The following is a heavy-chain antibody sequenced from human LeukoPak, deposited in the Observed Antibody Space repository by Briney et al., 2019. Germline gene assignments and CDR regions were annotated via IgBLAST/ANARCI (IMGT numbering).Heavy chain of an antibody. CDR3: ARITYDFWSGYYTGGPPQNFDY. J-gene: IGHJ4*01. CDR1: GYTFTNYG. V-gene: IGHV1-18*01. D-gene: IGHD3-3*01. Sequence: ASVKVSCKASGYTFTNYGISWVRQAPGQGLEWMGWISIYNGNTDYAQKLRGRVTMTTDTSTSTAYMELRSLRSDDTAVYYCARITYDFWSGYYTGGPPQNFDYWGQGTLVTVSS. CDR2: ISIYNGNT.